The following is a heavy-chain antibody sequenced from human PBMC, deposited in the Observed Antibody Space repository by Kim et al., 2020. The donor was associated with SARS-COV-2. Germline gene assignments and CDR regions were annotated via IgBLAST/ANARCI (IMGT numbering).Heavy chain of an antibody. Sequence: VKGRFTISRDNAKNSLFVQMNSLRADDTAVYYCVRAGHYDSSGYLRDFDYWGQGTMVTVSS. J-gene: IGHJ4*02. V-gene: IGHV3-11*06. CDR3: VRAGHYDSSGYLRDFDY. D-gene: IGHD3-22*01.